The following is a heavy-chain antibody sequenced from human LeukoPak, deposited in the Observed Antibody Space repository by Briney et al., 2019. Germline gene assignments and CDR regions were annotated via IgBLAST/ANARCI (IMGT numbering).Heavy chain of an antibody. D-gene: IGHD3-3*01. Sequence: PGGSLRLSCAASAFTFSSYSMNWVRQAPGKGLEWVSSISSSSSYIYYADSVKGRFTISRDNAKNSLYLQMHSLRAEDTAVYYCASGADFWSGPNWFDPWGQGTLVTVSS. J-gene: IGHJ5*02. CDR3: ASGADFWSGPNWFDP. V-gene: IGHV3-21*01. CDR1: AFTFSSYS. CDR2: ISSSSSYI.